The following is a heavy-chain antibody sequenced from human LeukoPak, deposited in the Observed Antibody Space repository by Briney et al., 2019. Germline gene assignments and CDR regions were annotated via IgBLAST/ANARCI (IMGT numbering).Heavy chain of an antibody. V-gene: IGHV1-24*01. Sequence: GASVKVSCKVSGYTLTELSMHWVRQAPGKGLEWMGGFDPEDGETIYAQKFQGRVTMTGDTSTDTAYMELSSLRSEDTAVYYCATDSGYDLLDYWGQGTLVTVSS. CDR1: GYTLTELS. CDR2: FDPEDGET. CDR3: ATDSGYDLLDY. D-gene: IGHD5-12*01. J-gene: IGHJ4*02.